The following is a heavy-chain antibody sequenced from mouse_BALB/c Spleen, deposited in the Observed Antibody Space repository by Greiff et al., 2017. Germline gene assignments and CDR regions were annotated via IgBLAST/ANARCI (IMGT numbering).Heavy chain of an antibody. CDR3: ARSYDYYAMDY. CDR1: GYAFSSSW. CDR2: IYPGDGDT. D-gene: IGHD6-5*01. J-gene: IGHJ4*01. V-gene: IGHV1-82*01. Sequence: QVQLQQSGPELVKPGASVKISCKASGYAFSSSWMNWVKQRPGQGLEWIGRIYPGDGDTNYNGKFKGKATLTADKSSSTAYMQLSSLTSVDSAVYFCARSYDYYAMDYWGQGTSVTVSS.